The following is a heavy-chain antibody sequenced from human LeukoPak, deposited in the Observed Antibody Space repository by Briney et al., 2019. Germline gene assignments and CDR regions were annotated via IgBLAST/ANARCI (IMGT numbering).Heavy chain of an antibody. J-gene: IGHJ4*02. CDR1: GFTFGSYG. CDR2: ISYDGSNK. V-gene: IGHV3-30*18. CDR3: AKLIAVAAHFDY. D-gene: IGHD6-19*01. Sequence: GRSLRLSCAASGFTFGSYGMHWVRQAPGKGLEWVAVISYDGSNKYYADSVKGRFTISRDNSKNTLYLQMNSLRAEDTAVYYCAKLIAVAAHFDYWGQGTLVTVSS.